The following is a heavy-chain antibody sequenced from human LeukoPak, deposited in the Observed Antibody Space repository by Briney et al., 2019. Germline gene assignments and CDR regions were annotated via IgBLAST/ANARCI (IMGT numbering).Heavy chain of an antibody. J-gene: IGHJ4*02. CDR2: IYSSGST. V-gene: IGHV4-61*02. CDR3: ARDEGVLRFLEY. CDR1: GDSISSASYY. D-gene: IGHD3-3*01. Sequence: SETLSLTCTVSGDSISSASYYWSWIRQPAGKGLEWIGRIYSSGSTNYNPSLKSQVTMSLDASRNQFSLRLTSVTAADTAVYFCARDEGVLRFLEYWGQGIQVTVSS.